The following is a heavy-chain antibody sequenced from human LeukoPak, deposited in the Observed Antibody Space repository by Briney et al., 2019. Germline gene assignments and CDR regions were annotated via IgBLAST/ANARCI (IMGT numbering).Heavy chain of an antibody. D-gene: IGHD5-18*01. J-gene: IGHJ6*03. CDR3: ARVGYTYGDPDYYHYYMDV. CDR1: GGSISSYY. CDR2: IYYSGST. Sequence: SETLSLTCTVSGGSISSYYWSWIRQPPGKGLEWIGSIYYSGSTYYNPSLKSRVTISVDTSKNQFSLKLSSVTAADTAVYYCARVGYTYGDPDYYHYYMDVWGKGTTVTVSS. V-gene: IGHV4-59*12.